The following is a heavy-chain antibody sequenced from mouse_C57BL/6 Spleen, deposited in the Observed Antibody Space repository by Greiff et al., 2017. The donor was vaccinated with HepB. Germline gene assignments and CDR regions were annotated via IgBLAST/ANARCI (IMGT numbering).Heavy chain of an antibody. CDR2: ISDGGSYT. D-gene: IGHD1-1*01. CDR3: ARDPTVVANEEFAY. Sequence: EVKLVESGGGLVKPGGSLKLSCAASGFTFSSYAMSWVRQTPEKRLEWVATISDGGSYTYYPDNVKGRFTISRDNAKNNLYLQMSHLKSEDTAMYYCARDPTVVANEEFAYWGQGTLVTVSA. J-gene: IGHJ3*01. V-gene: IGHV5-4*01. CDR1: GFTFSSYA.